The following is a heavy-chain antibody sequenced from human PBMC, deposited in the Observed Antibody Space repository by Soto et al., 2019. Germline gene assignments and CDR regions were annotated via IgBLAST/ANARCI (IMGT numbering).Heavy chain of an antibody. J-gene: IGHJ4*02. CDR3: ATEELCGADCYFFKH. D-gene: IGHD2-21*02. V-gene: IGHV3-48*03. Sequence: GGSLRLSCAVSGFNLRNYEMNWVRQVPGKGLEWISKISGSNNNIYYADSVQGRFTISRDNANNVLFLQMNSLRAEDTATYHCATEELCGADCYFFKHWGQGTLVTVSS. CDR2: ISGSNNNI. CDR1: GFNLRNYE.